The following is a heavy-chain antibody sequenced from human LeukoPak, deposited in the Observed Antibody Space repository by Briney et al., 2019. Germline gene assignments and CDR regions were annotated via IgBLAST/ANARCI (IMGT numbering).Heavy chain of an antibody. D-gene: IGHD3-10*01. CDR2: LSNTGIAT. CDR3: ARVPYSDYGSGRAPLMDV. V-gene: IGHV3-23*01. J-gene: IGHJ6*02. CDR1: GFTFSSYA. Sequence: GGSLRLSCAASGFTFSSYAMSWVRQAPGKGLEWVSTLSNTGIATYYADSVKGRFTISRDNYENTLFLQMNYLRAEDTATYYCARVPYSDYGSGRAPLMDVWGQGTTVAVSS.